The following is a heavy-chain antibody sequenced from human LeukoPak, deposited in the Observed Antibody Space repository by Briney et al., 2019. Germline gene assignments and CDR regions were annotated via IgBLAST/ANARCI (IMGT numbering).Heavy chain of an antibody. D-gene: IGHD6-13*01. CDR2: IISISSYI. Sequence: GGSLRLSCAASGVTFSSYSMNWVRQAPGKGLEWVSSIISISSYIYYAHTVRGRVTISTDNAKNSLYMKMNSLRAEDTSVYYCARDLAADGLDSWGQGTLVTVSS. V-gene: IGHV3-21*01. J-gene: IGHJ4*02. CDR3: ARDLAADGLDS. CDR1: GVTFSSYS.